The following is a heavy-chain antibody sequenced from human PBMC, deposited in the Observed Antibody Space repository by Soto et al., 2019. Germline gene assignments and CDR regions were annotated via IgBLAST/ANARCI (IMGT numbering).Heavy chain of an antibody. Sequence: QVQLQESGPGLVKPSQTLSLSCTVSGGSISSGAHYWSWIRQHPGKGLEWIGYIYYSGSTYYNPSLKGRVTISVDTSKNQFSLNLSSVTAADTAVYYCATWGGSGSFGLDPWGQGTLVTVSS. CDR3: ATWGGSGSFGLDP. CDR1: GGSISSGAHY. D-gene: IGHD5-12*01. J-gene: IGHJ5*02. CDR2: IYYSGST. V-gene: IGHV4-31*03.